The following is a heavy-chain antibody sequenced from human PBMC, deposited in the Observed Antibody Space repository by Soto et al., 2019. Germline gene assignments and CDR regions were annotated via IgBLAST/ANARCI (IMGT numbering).Heavy chain of an antibody. Sequence: ASVKVSCKVSGYTLTELSMHWVRQAPGKGLEWMGGFDPEDGETIYAQKFQGRVTMTEDTSTDTAYMELSSLRSEDTAVYYCATQCSSTSCYQDRFDPWGQGTLFTVSS. CDR1: GYTLTELS. D-gene: IGHD2-2*01. CDR3: ATQCSSTSCYQDRFDP. CDR2: FDPEDGET. J-gene: IGHJ5*02. V-gene: IGHV1-24*01.